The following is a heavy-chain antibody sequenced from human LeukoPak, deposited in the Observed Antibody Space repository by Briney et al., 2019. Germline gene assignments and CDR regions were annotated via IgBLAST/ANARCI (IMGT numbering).Heavy chain of an antibody. V-gene: IGHV4-34*01. CDR3: ARHPGLAHPNFDY. CDR2: INHSGST. D-gene: IGHD6-19*01. Sequence: SETVSLTCAVYGGSFSGYYWSWIRQPPGKGLEWIGEINHSGSTNYNPSLKSRVTISVDTSKNQFSLKLSSVTAADTAVYYCARHPGLAHPNFDYWGQGTLVTVSS. J-gene: IGHJ4*02. CDR1: GGSFSGYY.